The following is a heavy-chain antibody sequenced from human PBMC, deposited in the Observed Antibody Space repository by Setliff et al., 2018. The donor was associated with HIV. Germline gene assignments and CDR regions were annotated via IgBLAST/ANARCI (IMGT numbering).Heavy chain of an antibody. V-gene: IGHV3-73*01. Sequence: GGSLRLSCAASGFTFSSSAIHWVRQAAGKGPEWVGQIRSKARASETASAASVKGRVTVSRDDSSDTAYLHMSNLKYEDTAGYYCAKSGRAKWLVPDHFDYWGQGTLVTVSS. CDR2: IRSKARASET. J-gene: IGHJ4*02. CDR3: AKSGRAKWLVPDHFDY. D-gene: IGHD6-19*01. CDR1: GFTFSSSA.